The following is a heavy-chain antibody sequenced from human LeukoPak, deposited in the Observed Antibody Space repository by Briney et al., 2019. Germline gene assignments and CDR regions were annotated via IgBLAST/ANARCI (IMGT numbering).Heavy chain of an antibody. CDR3: GRHCKGIAVAGPICY. D-gene: IGHD6-19*01. Sequence: SETLSLTCTVSGGSISSSSYYWGWIRQPPGKGLEWIGSIYYSGSTYYNPSLKSRVTISVDTSKNQFSLKLSSVTAADTAVYYCGRHCKGIAVAGPICYWGQGTLVTVSS. CDR1: GGSISSSSYY. V-gene: IGHV4-39*01. J-gene: IGHJ4*02. CDR2: IYYSGST.